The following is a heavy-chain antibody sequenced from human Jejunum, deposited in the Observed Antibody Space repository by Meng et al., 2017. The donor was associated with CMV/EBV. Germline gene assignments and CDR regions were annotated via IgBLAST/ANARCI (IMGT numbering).Heavy chain of an antibody. CDR3: ARHQNGGTYPLDY. V-gene: IGHV4-59*08. CDR2: NYNSGST. J-gene: IGHJ4*02. Sequence: QVQVQESGPGMVTPSQNLSLTCAVSGGCISTYYWSWNRPPPGKGREWIGNNYNSGSTNYNTSLASRVTISVDSYKNQFSLKLSSVTAADTAVYYCARHQNGGTYPLDYWGQGTLVTVSS. CDR1: GGCISTYY. D-gene: IGHD3-16*02.